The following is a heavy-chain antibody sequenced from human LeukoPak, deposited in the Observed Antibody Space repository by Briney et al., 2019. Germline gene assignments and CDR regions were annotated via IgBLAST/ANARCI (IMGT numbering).Heavy chain of an antibody. Sequence: GGSLRLSCAASGFTFSSHAMSWVRQAPGKGLEWVSSIGNRGRFIDYADSVKGRFTISRDNSKNTLFLQMSSLRAEDTAVYYCAREGKWLQLRYFDYWGQGTLVTVSS. V-gene: IGHV3-23*01. CDR3: AREGKWLQLRYFDY. J-gene: IGHJ4*02. CDR1: GFTFSSHA. D-gene: IGHD5-24*01. CDR2: IGNRGRFI.